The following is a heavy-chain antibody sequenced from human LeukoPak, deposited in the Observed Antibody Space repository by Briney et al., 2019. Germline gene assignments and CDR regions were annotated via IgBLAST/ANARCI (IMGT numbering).Heavy chain of an antibody. J-gene: IGHJ4*02. D-gene: IGHD1-7*01. V-gene: IGHV4-34*01. CDR2: INHSGST. Sequence: GSLRLSCAASGFTFSSYGMSWVRQPPGKGLEWIGEINHSGSTNYNPSLKSRVTISVDTSKNQFSLKLSSVTAADTAVYYCARYLNWNYYFDYWGQGTLVTVSS. CDR3: ARYLNWNYYFDY. CDR1: GFTFSSYG.